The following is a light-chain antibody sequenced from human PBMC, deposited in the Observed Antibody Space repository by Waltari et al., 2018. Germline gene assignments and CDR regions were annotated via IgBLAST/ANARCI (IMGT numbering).Light chain of an antibody. V-gene: IGLV3-21*02. CDR1: DIGTRS. CDR2: DDV. J-gene: IGLJ1*01. Sequence: SYVLAQPPSLSVAPGQTARIPCGGSDIGTRSVHWYRQRAGQAPVLLVCDDVGRPSGIPERFSGSNSANTATLTISRVEAGDEADYYCQVWDRSSGHYVFGGGTKVTV. CDR3: QVWDRSSGHYV.